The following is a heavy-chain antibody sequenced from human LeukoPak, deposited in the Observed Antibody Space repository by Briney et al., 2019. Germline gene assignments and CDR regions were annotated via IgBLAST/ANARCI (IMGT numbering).Heavy chain of an antibody. CDR2: IIPILGIA. CDR3: ARGPEPTADYYYGMDV. Sequence: GASVTVSFKASGGTFIKYTSSWVGQAPGQGGEGMGRIIPILGIANYAQKFQGRVTITADKSTSTAYMELSSLRSEDTAVYYCARGPEPTADYYYGMDVWGQGTTVTVSS. CDR1: GGTFIKYT. J-gene: IGHJ6*02. V-gene: IGHV1-69*02.